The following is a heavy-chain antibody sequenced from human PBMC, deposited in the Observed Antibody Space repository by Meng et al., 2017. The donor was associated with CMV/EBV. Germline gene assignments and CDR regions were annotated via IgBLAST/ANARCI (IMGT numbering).Heavy chain of an antibody. J-gene: IGHJ4*02. CDR2: ISYDGSNK. D-gene: IGHD2-15*01. V-gene: IGHV3-30-3*01. Sequence: QVRRVGSGGGWAQPWRALSLSGAASGFTFSSYAMHWVRQAPGKGLEWVAVISYDGSNKYYADSVKGRFTISRDNSKNTLYLQMNSLRAEDTAVYYCAGYSEPDYWGQGTLVTVSS. CDR1: GFTFSSYA. CDR3: AGYSEPDY.